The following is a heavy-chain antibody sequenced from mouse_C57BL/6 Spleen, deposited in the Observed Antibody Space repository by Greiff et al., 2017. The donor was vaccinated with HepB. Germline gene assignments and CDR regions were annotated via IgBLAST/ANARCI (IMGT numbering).Heavy chain of an antibody. V-gene: IGHV1-26*01. CDR2: INPNNGGT. CDR1: GYTFTDYY. CDR3: ARGGSSGFAY. Sequence: EVQLQQSGPELVKPGASVKISCKASGYTFTDYYMNWVKQSHGKSLEWIGDINPNNGGTSYNQKFKGKATLTGDKSSSTAYMELRILTSEDSAVYYCARGGSSGFAYWGQGTLVTVSA. J-gene: IGHJ3*01.